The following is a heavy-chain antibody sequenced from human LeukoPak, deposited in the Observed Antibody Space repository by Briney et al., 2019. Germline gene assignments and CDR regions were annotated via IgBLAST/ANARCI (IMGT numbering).Heavy chain of an antibody. Sequence: ASVKVSCKASGYTFTSYGISWVRQAPGQGLEWMGWISAYNGNTNYAQKLQGRVTMTTDTSTSTAYMELRSLRSDDTAVYYCARDVGSIAVAGIFSANYFDYWGQGTLVTVSS. D-gene: IGHD6-19*01. V-gene: IGHV1-18*01. CDR1: GYTFTSYG. CDR2: ISAYNGNT. CDR3: ARDVGSIAVAGIFSANYFDY. J-gene: IGHJ4*02.